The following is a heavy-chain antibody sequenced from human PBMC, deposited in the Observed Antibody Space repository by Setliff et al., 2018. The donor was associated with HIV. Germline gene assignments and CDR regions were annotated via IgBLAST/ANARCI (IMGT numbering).Heavy chain of an antibody. J-gene: IGHJ5*02. CDR3: ARGDIVVVGLDP. CDR1: GGSISSGNYY. Sequence: PSETLSLTCTVSGGSISSGNYYWNWIRQHPGKGLEWIGYIYHSGSRYYNPSLRSRVTISVDTSKNQFSLKLTSVTVADTAVYYCARGDIVVVGLDPWGQGTLVTVSS. V-gene: IGHV4-31*03. CDR2: IYHSGSR. D-gene: IGHD2-21*01.